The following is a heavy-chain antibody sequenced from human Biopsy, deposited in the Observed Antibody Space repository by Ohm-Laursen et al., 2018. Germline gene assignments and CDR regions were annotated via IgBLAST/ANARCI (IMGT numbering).Heavy chain of an antibody. CDR3: AKQLDADDYCSFLGYYYAMDV. CDR1: EFTFRRNG. Sequence: PRLSRSASEFTFRRNGKHWVRQAPGKGLGWVSVISYDATIRHYADSMNGRLTVSRDNPKHTLYLQMNSLRAVDKAVYYCAKQLDADDYCSFLGYYYAMDVWGQGTTVTVSS. J-gene: IGHJ6*02. D-gene: IGHD3/OR15-3a*01. CDR2: ISYDATIR. V-gene: IGHV3-30*18.